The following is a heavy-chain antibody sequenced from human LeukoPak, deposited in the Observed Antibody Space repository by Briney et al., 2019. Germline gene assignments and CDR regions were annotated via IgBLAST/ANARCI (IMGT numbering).Heavy chain of an antibody. D-gene: IGHD6-13*01. CDR2: IRYDGSDK. Sequence: GGSLRLSCAASGFTFSSYWMHWVRQAPGKGLEWVAFIRYDGSDKYYVDSVKGRFIISRDNSNNILYLQMNSLTADDTALYYCGKNRLGQQYADAFEIWGQGTMV. V-gene: IGHV3-30*02. CDR3: GKNRLGQQYADAFEI. J-gene: IGHJ3*02. CDR1: GFTFSSYW.